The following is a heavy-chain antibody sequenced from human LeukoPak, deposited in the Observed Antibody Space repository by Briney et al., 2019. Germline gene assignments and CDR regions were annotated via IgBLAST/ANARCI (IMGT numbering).Heavy chain of an antibody. Sequence: SGGSLRLSCAASGFTFSSYGMSWVRQAPGKGLEWVSAISGSGGSTYYADSVKGRFTISRDNSKNTLYLQMNSLRAEDTAVYFCAKMKLSAAGFDPWGQGTLVTVSS. CDR3: AKMKLSAAGFDP. CDR2: ISGSGGST. D-gene: IGHD1-14*01. J-gene: IGHJ5*02. CDR1: GFTFSSYG. V-gene: IGHV3-23*01.